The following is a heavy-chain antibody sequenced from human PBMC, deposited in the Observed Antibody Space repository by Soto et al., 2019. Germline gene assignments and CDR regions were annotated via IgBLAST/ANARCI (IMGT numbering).Heavy chain of an antibody. Sequence: SETLSLTCTVSGGSISSGGYYWSWIRQHPGKGLEWIGYIYYSGSTYYNPSLKSRVTISVDTSKNQFSLKLSSVTAADTAVYYCARDAAPGIAAAGKGIYYGMDVWGQGTTVTVSS. D-gene: IGHD6-13*01. J-gene: IGHJ6*02. V-gene: IGHV4-31*03. CDR2: IYYSGST. CDR3: ARDAAPGIAAAGKGIYYGMDV. CDR1: GGSISSGGYY.